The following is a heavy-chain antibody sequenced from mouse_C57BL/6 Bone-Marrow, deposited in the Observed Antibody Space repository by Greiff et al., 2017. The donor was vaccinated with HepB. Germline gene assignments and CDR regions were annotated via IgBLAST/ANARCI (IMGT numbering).Heavy chain of an antibody. Sequence: DVHLVESGGDLVKPGGSLKLSCAASGFTFSSYGMSWVRQTPDKRLEWVATISSGGSYTYYPDSVKGRFTISRANAKNTLYLQMSRLKSEDTAMYYCERGAGGDYWGQGTTLTVSS. V-gene: IGHV5-6*01. CDR1: GFTFSSYG. J-gene: IGHJ2*01. CDR3: ERGAGGDY. CDR2: ISSGGSYT.